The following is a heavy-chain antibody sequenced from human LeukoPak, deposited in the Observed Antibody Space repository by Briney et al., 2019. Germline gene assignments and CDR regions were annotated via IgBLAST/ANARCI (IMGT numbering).Heavy chain of an antibody. Sequence: NPSETLSLTCAVSGGSISSGTYNWGWIRQPPGKGLELIGTIYFSGSTYYNPSLESRVTTSLDTSKNQFSLKLTSVTAADTAVYYCAGPASYYDSGGYYYGGLDYWGQGILVTVSS. D-gene: IGHD3-22*01. CDR1: GGSISSGTYN. CDR3: AGPASYYDSGGYYYGGLDY. V-gene: IGHV4-39*07. J-gene: IGHJ4*02. CDR2: IYFSGST.